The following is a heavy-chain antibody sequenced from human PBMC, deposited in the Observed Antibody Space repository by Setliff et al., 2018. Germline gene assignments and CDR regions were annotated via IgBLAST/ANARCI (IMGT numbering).Heavy chain of an antibody. CDR3: ARLSWDGLRYHGLDV. Sequence: PSETLSLTCNVSGVSISNYYWSWIRQPPGKGLECIGYIQKSGGTNYNPSLKSRVTISVDTSTSQFSLKLRSVTAADTAVYYCARLSWDGLRYHGLDVWGQGTTVTVSS. CDR2: IQKSGGT. D-gene: IGHD3-10*01. V-gene: IGHV4-59*01. J-gene: IGHJ6*02. CDR1: GVSISNYY.